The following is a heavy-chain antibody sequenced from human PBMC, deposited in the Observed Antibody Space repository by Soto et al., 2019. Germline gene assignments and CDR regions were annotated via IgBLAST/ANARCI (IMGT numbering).Heavy chain of an antibody. D-gene: IGHD6-13*01. CDR3: ARESQDHSSSWYAH. CDR2: ISYDGSNK. J-gene: IGHJ5*02. CDR1: GFTFSSYA. V-gene: IGHV3-30-3*01. Sequence: GGSLRLSCAASGFTFSSYAMHWVRQAPGKGLEWVAVISYDGSNKYYADSVKGRFTISRDNSKNTLYLQMNSLRAEDTPVYYCARESQDHSSSWYAHWGQGTLVTVSS.